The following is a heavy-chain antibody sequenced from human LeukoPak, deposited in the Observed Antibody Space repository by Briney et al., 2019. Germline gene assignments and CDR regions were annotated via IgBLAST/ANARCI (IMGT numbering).Heavy chain of an antibody. CDR1: GFIFSNSA. CDR3: ATTGGWPAN. Sequence: GGSLRLSCAASGFIFSNSAMHWVRQAPGKGLEWVAVISYDGSNKYYADSVKGRFTISRDNSKNTLYLQMNSLRAEDTAVYYCATTGGWPANWGQGTLVTVSS. D-gene: IGHD6-19*01. CDR2: ISYDGSNK. V-gene: IGHV3-30*03. J-gene: IGHJ4*02.